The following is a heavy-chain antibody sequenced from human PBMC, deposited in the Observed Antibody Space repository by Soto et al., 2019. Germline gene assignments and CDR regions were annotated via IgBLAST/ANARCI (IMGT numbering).Heavy chain of an antibody. Sequence: EVQLVESGGGLVQPGRSLRLSCAASGFTFDDYAMHWVRQAPGKGLEWVSGISWNSGSIGYADSVKGRFTISRDNAKNSLYLQMNSLRAETTALYYCAKDTVRYSRNSWYFDLWGRGTLVTVSS. CDR1: GFTFDDYA. CDR3: AKDTVRYSRNSWYFDL. V-gene: IGHV3-9*01. J-gene: IGHJ2*01. CDR2: ISWNSGSI. D-gene: IGHD6-13*01.